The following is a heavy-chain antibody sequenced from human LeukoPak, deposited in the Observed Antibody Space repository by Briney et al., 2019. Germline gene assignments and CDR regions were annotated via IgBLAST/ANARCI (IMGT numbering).Heavy chain of an antibody. CDR1: GFTFSSYG. CDR3: ARVRGYSYGYVDY. Sequence: GGSLRLSCAASGFTFSSYGMHWVRQAPGKGLEWVAVIWYDGSNKYYADSVKGRFTISRDNSKNTLYPQMNSLRAEDTAVYYCARVRGYSYGYVDYWGQGTPVTVSS. V-gene: IGHV3-33*01. D-gene: IGHD5-18*01. CDR2: IWYDGSNK. J-gene: IGHJ4*02.